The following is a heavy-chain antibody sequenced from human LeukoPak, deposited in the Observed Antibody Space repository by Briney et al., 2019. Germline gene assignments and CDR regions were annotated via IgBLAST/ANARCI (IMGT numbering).Heavy chain of an antibody. CDR1: GFTFSSYS. J-gene: IGHJ4*02. CDR2: ISSSSSTI. CDR3: AKEKAAMVVTTLDY. V-gene: IGHV3-48*01. Sequence: PGGSLRLSCAASGFTFSSYSMNWVRQAPGKGLEWVSYISSSSSTIYYADSVKGRFTISRDNAKNSLYLQMNSLRAEDTAVYYCAKEKAAMVVTTLDYWGQGTLVTVSS. D-gene: IGHD4-23*01.